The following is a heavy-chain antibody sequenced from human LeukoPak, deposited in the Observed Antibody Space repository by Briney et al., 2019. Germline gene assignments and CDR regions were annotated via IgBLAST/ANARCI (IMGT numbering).Heavy chain of an antibody. CDR1: GFTFSSYS. J-gene: IGHJ5*02. D-gene: IGHD3-3*01. V-gene: IGHV3-21*01. CDR2: ISSSSSYI. CDR3: ARDGGAGGYDFWSGYYRENWFDP. Sequence: GGSLRLSCAASGFTFSSYSMNWVRQAPGKGLEWVSSISSSSSYIYYADSVKGRFTISRDNAKNSLYLQMNSLRAEDTAVYYCARDGGAGGYDFWSGYYRENWFDPWGQGTLVTVSS.